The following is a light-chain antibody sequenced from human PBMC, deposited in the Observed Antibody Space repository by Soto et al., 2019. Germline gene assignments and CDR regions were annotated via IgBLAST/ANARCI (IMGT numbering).Light chain of an antibody. CDR2: GAS. CDR1: QSVSSNY. J-gene: IGKJ1*01. CDR3: QQYGSSRWT. V-gene: IGKV3-20*01. Sequence: EIVLTQSPGTLSLSPGERVTLSCRASQSVSSNYLAWYQQKPGQAPRLLIYGASSRATGIPDRFSGSGSGTGFTLTISRLEPEDFAVYYCQQYGSSRWTFGQGTKVEIK.